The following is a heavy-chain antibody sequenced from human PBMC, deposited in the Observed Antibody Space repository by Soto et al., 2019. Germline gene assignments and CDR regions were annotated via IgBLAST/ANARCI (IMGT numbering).Heavy chain of an antibody. D-gene: IGHD3-3*01. V-gene: IGHV4-59*08. J-gene: IGHJ5*02. CDR3: ARVSGPPPGWFDP. CDR2: IYYSEST. CDR1: GGSISSYY. Sequence: SETLSLTCTVSGGSISSYYWSWIRQPPGKGLEWIGYIYYSESTNYNPSLKSRVTISVDTSKNQFSLKLSSVTAADTAVYYCARVSGPPPGWFDPWGQGTLVTVSS.